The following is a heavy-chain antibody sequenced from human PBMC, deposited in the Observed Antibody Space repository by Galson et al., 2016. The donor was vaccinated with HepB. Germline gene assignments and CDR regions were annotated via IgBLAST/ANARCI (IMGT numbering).Heavy chain of an antibody. Sequence: SLRLSCAASGFTFSGFWMNWVRQAPGKGLEWVAIITEDGSAKHYVDSVKGRFTISRDNAKNSLYLQMDSLRGEDTAVYYCARGSGYLIDYWGQGTLVTVSS. D-gene: IGHD5-18*01. CDR2: ITEDGSAK. V-gene: IGHV3-7*04. J-gene: IGHJ4*02. CDR1: GFTFSGFW. CDR3: ARGSGYLIDY.